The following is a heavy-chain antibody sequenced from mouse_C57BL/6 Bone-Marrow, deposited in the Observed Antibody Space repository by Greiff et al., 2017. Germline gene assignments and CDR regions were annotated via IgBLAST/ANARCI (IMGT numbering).Heavy chain of an antibody. Sequence: EVKVEESGGGLVKPGGSLKLSCAASGFTFSSYAMSWVRQTPEKRLEWVATISDGGSYTYYPDNVKGRFTISRDNAKNNLYLQMSPLKSEDTAMYYCARDDVVSHFDYWGQGTTLTVSS. J-gene: IGHJ2*01. D-gene: IGHD1-1*01. CDR3: ARDDVVSHFDY. V-gene: IGHV5-4*01. CDR1: GFTFSSYA. CDR2: ISDGGSYT.